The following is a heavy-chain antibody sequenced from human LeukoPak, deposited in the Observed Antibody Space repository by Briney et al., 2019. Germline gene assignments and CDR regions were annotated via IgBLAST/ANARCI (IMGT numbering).Heavy chain of an antibody. Sequence: SETLSLTCGVSGDSVSNKNWWNWVRQPPGKGLEWIGEIHHSGNTNYNSSLKSRVTISVDTSKNQISLKLTSVTAADTAVYYCARGVGSIASPYWGQGTLVIVSS. CDR2: IHHSGNT. V-gene: IGHV4-4*02. CDR1: GDSVSNKNW. J-gene: IGHJ4*02. CDR3: ARGVGSIASPY. D-gene: IGHD6-6*01.